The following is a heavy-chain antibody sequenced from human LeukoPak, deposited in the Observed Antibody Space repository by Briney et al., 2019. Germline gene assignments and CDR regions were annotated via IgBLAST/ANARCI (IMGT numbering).Heavy chain of an antibody. V-gene: IGHV1-46*01. Sequence: ASVTVSCKASGYTFTSYYMHWVRQAPGRGLEWMGIINPSGGSTSYAQKFQGRVTMTRDMSTSTVYMELSSLRSEDTAVYYCARGRGYYYDSSGYYFYYYYYMDVWGKGTTVTVSS. J-gene: IGHJ6*03. CDR2: INPSGGST. CDR3: ARGRGYYYDSSGYYFYYYYYMDV. CDR1: GYTFTSYY. D-gene: IGHD3-22*01.